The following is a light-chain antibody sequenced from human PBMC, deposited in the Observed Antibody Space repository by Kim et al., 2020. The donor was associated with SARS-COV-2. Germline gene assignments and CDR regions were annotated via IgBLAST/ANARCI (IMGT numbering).Light chain of an antibody. CDR1: SSDVGGYNY. J-gene: IGLJ1*01. Sequence: SITISCIGTSSDVGGYNYVSWYQQHPGKAPKLMIFDVSNRPSGVSNRFSGSKSGNTASLTISGLQAEDEADYYCSSYTSSTTPYVFGTGTKVTVL. CDR3: SSYTSSTTPYV. V-gene: IGLV2-14*03. CDR2: DVS.